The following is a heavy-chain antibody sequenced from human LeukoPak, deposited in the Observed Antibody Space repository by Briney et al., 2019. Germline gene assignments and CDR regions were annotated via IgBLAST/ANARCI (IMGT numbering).Heavy chain of an antibody. CDR3: ANEVPYFEY. Sequence: PGGSLRLSCAVSGFAFSTFAMSWVRQAPGKGLEWVSVISGSGNSIYYTDSVKGRFTISRDNSKNTLYLQMNSLRAEDTAVYYCANEVPYFEYWGQGTLVTVSS. CDR1: GFAFSTFA. D-gene: IGHD2-21*01. CDR2: ISGSGNSI. V-gene: IGHV3-23*01. J-gene: IGHJ4*02.